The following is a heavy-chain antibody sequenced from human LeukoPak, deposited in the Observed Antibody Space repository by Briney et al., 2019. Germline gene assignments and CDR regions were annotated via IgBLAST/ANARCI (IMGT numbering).Heavy chain of an antibody. V-gene: IGHV4-4*02. Sequence: PSGTLSLTCTVSGGSISSSNWWTWVRQSPGKGLEWIGEIYHSGSTNYNPSLTSRVTISVDKSKNQFSLKLSSVTAADTAVYYCATHAALYYSSSWRAFDNWGQGILVTVSS. CDR1: GGSISSSNW. CDR3: ATHAALYYSSSWRAFDN. CDR2: IYHSGST. D-gene: IGHD6-13*01. J-gene: IGHJ4*02.